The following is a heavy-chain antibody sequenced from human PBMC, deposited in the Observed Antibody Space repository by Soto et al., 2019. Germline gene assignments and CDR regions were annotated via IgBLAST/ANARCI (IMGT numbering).Heavy chain of an antibody. CDR1: GYTFTSYD. CDR2: MNPNSGNT. D-gene: IGHD3-10*01. CDR3: ARLYGSGSLSGVDY. Sequence: ASVKVSCKASGYTFTSYDINWVRQATGQGLEWMGWMNPNSGNTGSAQKFQGRVTMTRNTSISTAYMELRSLRSDDTAVYYCARLYGSGSLSGVDYWGQGTLVTVSS. V-gene: IGHV1-8*01. J-gene: IGHJ4*02.